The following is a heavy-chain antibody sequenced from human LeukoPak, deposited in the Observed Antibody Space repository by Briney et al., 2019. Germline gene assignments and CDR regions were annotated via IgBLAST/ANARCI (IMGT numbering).Heavy chain of an antibody. V-gene: IGHV4-61*01. D-gene: IGHD3-22*01. CDR3: ARAVSSVVVIPF. J-gene: IGHJ4*02. Sequence: PSETLSLICTVSGGSVSSGRYYWSWIRQPPGKGLEWIGYTSYSGSTNYNHSLKSRVTISVDTSKNQFSLKLSSVTAADTAVYYCARAVSSVVVIPFWGQGTLVTVSS. CDR1: GGSVSSGRYY. CDR2: TSYSGST.